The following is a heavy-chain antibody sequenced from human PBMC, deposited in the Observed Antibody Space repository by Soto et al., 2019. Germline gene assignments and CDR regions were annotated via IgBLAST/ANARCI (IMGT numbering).Heavy chain of an antibody. CDR3: ASCPIYGGDSYFAY. CDR2: INPDTGTT. CDR1: GYTFTHYY. V-gene: IGHV1-46*01. J-gene: IGHJ4*02. D-gene: IGHD2-21*01. Sequence: QVQLVQSGAEVRKPGASVKLSCQASGYTFTHYYIHWVRQAPGQGLEWLGIINPDTGTTSYAQTVRGRVTLTTDTSASTVYLELSGLAAEDTAVYYCASCPIYGGDSYFAYWGQGTLVTVSS.